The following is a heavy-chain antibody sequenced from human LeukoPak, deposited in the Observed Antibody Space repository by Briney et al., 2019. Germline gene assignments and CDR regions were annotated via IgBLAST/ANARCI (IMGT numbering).Heavy chain of an antibody. CDR3: AKCIVGATAPFDY. V-gene: IGHV3-23*01. CDR2: ISGSGGST. CDR1: GFTFSVYA. J-gene: IGHJ4*02. Sequence: GGSLRLSCAASGFTFSVYAMSWVRQAPGKGLEWVSAISGSGGSTYYADSVKGRFTISRDNSKNTLYLQMNSLRAEDTAVYYCAKCIVGATAPFDYWGQGTLVTVSS. D-gene: IGHD1-26*01.